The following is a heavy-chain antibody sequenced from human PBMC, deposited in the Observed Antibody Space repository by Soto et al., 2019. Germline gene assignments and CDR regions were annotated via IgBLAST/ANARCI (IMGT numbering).Heavy chain of an antibody. Sequence: ASVKVSCKASGYTFSGYDIHWVRQAPGQGLEWMGWINPDSGGTKYAQKFHGWVTMTRDTSISTAYMELSRLRSADTALYYCARRAPVSGMDFAFDMWGQGTMVTVSS. D-gene: IGHD6-19*01. J-gene: IGHJ3*02. CDR3: ARRAPVSGMDFAFDM. CDR1: GYTFSGYD. CDR2: INPDSGGT. V-gene: IGHV1-2*04.